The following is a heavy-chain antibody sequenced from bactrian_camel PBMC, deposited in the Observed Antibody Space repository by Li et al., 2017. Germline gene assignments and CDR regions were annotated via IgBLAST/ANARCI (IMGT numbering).Heavy chain of an antibody. J-gene: IGHJ4*01. D-gene: IGHD2*01. CDR2: IDSNGRT. Sequence: QVQLVESGGGSVQAGGSLRLSCAVSGSITNRYCMAWFRQAPGKEREGVAYIDSNGRTSFIDSVKGRFTISKDNAENTLYLQMNSLKPEDAGVYRCVAESLCAWLGTTEAYFGQGTQVTVS. CDR1: GSITNRYC. V-gene: IGHV3S53*01.